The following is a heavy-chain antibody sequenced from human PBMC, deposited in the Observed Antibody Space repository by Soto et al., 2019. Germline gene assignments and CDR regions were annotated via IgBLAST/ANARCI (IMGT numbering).Heavy chain of an antibody. Sequence: PSETLSLTCTVSGGSLSNYYWTWIRQSPEKGLEWIGYIYNTGTSNYNPSLESRVTISVGTSKNQFSLKLNSMTAADTAVYYCARHNYGSGSTYFDYWGQGTLVTVSS. CDR3: ARHNYGSGSTYFDY. J-gene: IGHJ4*02. V-gene: IGHV4-59*08. CDR2: IYNTGTS. CDR1: GGSLSNYY. D-gene: IGHD3-10*01.